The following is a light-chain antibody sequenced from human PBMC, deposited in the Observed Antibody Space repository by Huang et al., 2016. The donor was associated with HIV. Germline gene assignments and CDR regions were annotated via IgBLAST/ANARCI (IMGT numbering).Light chain of an antibody. CDR1: QSLLHRNGNNY. CDR3: MQALQTPLT. V-gene: IGKV2-28*01. J-gene: IGKJ4*01. CDR2: VAS. Sequence: DIVMTQSPLSLSVTPGEPASISGRSSQSLLHRNGNNYLDWYLQKPGQSPQLLIYVASSRASGIPDRFNGSGSGTDFTLKISRVEAEDVGVYYCMQALQTPLTFGGGTKVEVK.